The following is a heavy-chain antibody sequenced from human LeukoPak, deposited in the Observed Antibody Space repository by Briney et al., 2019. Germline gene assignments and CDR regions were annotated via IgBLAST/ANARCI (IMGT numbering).Heavy chain of an antibody. CDR1: GFTFSTYA. D-gene: IGHD4-17*01. CDR3: ARLYGAQIDY. V-gene: IGHV3-64*01. J-gene: IGHJ4*02. CDR2: ISSNGDST. Sequence: GGSMTLSCAASGFTFSTYAMDWVRQAPGKGLEYVSAISSNGDSTYYANSVKGRFTISRDNSKNTLYLQMGSLRAEDMAVYYCARLYGAQIDYWGQGTLVTVSS.